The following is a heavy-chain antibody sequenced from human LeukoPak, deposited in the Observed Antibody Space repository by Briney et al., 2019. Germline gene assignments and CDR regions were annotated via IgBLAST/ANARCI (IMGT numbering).Heavy chain of an antibody. V-gene: IGHV4-39*02. CDR3: ARDRIVGVERPVDV. CDR2: IYYGGST. J-gene: IGHJ6*02. CDR1: GGSISSSSCH. Sequence: PSETLSLTCTVSGGSISSSSCHWGWIRQSPGKGLEWIGNIYYGGSTYYNPSLQSRVTISVDTSKNQFSLKLGSVIAADTAVYYCARDRIVGVERPVDVWGQGTTVTVSS. D-gene: IGHD1-26*01.